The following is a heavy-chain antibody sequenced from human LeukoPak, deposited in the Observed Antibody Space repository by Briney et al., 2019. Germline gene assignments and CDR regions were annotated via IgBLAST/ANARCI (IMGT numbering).Heavy chain of an antibody. V-gene: IGHV4-61*01. D-gene: IGHD3-22*01. J-gene: IGHJ4*02. Sequence: LETLSLTCTVSGGSVSSGSYYWSWIRQPPGKGLEWIGYIYYSGSTNYNPSLKSRVTISVDTSKNQFSLKLSSVTAADTAVYYCARSEETYYYDSSGYNPPPGGFDYWGQGTLVTVSS. CDR3: ARSEETYYYDSSGYNPPPGGFDY. CDR1: GGSVSSGSYY. CDR2: IYYSGST.